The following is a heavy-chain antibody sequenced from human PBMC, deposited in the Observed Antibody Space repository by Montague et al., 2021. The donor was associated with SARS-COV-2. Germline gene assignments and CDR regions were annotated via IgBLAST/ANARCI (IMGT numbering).Heavy chain of an antibody. V-gene: IGHV4-59*01. J-gene: IGHJ4*02. CDR1: GGSISSYY. D-gene: IGHD6-6*01. CDR3: ARGREYSSSAGFDY. Sequence: ETLSLTCTVSGGSISSYYWSWIRQPPGKGLEWIGYIYYSGSTNYNPPLKSRVTISVDTSKNQFSLKLSSVTAADTAVYYCARGREYSSSAGFDYWGQGTLVTVFS. CDR2: IYYSGST.